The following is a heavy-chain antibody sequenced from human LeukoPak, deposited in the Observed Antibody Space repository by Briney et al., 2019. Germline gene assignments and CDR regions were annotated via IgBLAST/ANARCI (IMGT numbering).Heavy chain of an antibody. CDR3: AKILTLRLPFDY. Sequence: GGSLRLSCVASGFTFSTYAMSWVRQAPGQGLEWVSAISGSGGSTYYADSVKGRFTISRDNSKNTLYLQMNSLRAEDTAVYYCAKILTLRLPFDYWGQGTLVTVSS. D-gene: IGHD6-25*01. V-gene: IGHV3-23*01. J-gene: IGHJ4*02. CDR2: ISGSGGST. CDR1: GFTFSTYA.